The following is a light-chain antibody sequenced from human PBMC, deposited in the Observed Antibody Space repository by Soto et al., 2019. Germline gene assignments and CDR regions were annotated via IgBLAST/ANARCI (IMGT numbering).Light chain of an antibody. V-gene: IGKV3D-15*01. CDR2: DAS. Sequence: IVMTQSPATLSVSPGERATLSCRASQSVSSKVAWYQQKPGQAPRLLIYDASTRATGIPARFRGSGSGTDFTLTISSLQSEHFAFYYCQQYNNWPPVYTFGQGTKLEIK. CDR3: QQYNNWPPVYT. J-gene: IGKJ2*01. CDR1: QSVSSK.